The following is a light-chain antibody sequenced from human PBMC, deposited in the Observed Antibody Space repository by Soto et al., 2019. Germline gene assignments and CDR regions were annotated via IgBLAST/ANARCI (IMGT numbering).Light chain of an antibody. CDR3: SSYTSSSTVL. Sequence: QSALTQPASVSGSPGQSITISCTGTSSDVGGYNYVSWYQQHPGKAPKLMIYDVSNRPSGVSNRFSGSKSGNRASLTISGLQAEDEADYYWSSYTSSSTVLFGGGTKRTVL. CDR2: DVS. V-gene: IGLV2-14*01. J-gene: IGLJ2*01. CDR1: SSDVGGYNY.